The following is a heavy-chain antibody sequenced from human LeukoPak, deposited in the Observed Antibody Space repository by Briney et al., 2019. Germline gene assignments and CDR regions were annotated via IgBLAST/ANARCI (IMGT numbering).Heavy chain of an antibody. Sequence: SETLSLTCTVSSASISSYYWSWIRQPPGKGLEWIGYIYYSGSTNYNPSLKSRVTISVDTSKNQFSLKLSSVTAADTAVYYCAREWEYSNSWFDYWGQGTLVTVSS. CDR3: AREWEYSNSWFDY. V-gene: IGHV4-59*01. J-gene: IGHJ4*02. CDR1: SASISSYY. CDR2: IYYSGST. D-gene: IGHD6-13*01.